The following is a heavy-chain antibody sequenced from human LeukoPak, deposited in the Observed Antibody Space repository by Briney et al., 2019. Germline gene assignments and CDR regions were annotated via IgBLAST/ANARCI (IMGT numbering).Heavy chain of an antibody. D-gene: IGHD2/OR15-2a*01. CDR1: GFTFSSYS. Sequence: GGSLRLSCAASGFTFSSYSMNWDRQAPGKGLEWVSSISSSSRYIYYADSVKGRFTISGDNAKNSLYLQMNSLRAEDTAVYYCARDTLTWVIDYWGQGTLVTVSS. J-gene: IGHJ4*02. CDR3: ARDTLTWVIDY. CDR2: ISSSSRYI. V-gene: IGHV3-21*01.